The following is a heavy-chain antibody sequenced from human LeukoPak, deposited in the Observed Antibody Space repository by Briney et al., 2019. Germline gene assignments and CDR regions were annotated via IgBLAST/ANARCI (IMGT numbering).Heavy chain of an antibody. CDR2: ISGSGGST. J-gene: IGHJ3*02. V-gene: IGHV3-23*01. CDR1: GFTFSSYA. D-gene: IGHD2-15*01. CDR3: AASELLTPGAFDI. Sequence: GGSLRLSCAASGFTFSSYAMSWVSQAPGKGLEWVSAISGSGGSTYYADSVKGRFTISRDNSKNTLYLQMNSLRAEDTAVYYCAASELLTPGAFDIWGQGTMVTVSS.